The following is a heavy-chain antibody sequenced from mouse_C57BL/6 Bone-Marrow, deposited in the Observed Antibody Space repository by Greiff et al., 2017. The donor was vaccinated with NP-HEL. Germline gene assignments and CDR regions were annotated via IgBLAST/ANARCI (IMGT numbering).Heavy chain of an antibody. CDR1: GYTFTSYW. CDR3: ARKDDYDGAWFAY. CDR2: IDPSDSET. Sequence: QVQLQQPGAELVRPGSSVKLSCKASGYTFTSYWMHWVKQRPIQGLEWIGNIDPSDSETHYNQKFKDKATLTVDKSSSTAYMQLSSLTSEDSAVYYCARKDDYDGAWFAYWGQGTLVTVPA. V-gene: IGHV1-52*01. J-gene: IGHJ3*01. D-gene: IGHD2-4*01.